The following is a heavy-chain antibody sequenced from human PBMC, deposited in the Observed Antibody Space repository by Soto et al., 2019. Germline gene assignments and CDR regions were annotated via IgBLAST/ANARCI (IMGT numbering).Heavy chain of an antibody. Sequence: QVQLVESGGGVVQPGRSLRLSCAASGFTFSSYAMHWVRQAPGKGLEWVAVISYDGSNKYYADSVKGRFTIFRDNSKNTLYLHINSLRAEGTAVYDCARDRRRGTAMVLPVGMDFWGQGTRVTVS. V-gene: IGHV3-30-3*01. CDR2: ISYDGSNK. J-gene: IGHJ6*02. D-gene: IGHD5-18*01. CDR1: GFTFSSYA. CDR3: ARDRRRGTAMVLPVGMDF.